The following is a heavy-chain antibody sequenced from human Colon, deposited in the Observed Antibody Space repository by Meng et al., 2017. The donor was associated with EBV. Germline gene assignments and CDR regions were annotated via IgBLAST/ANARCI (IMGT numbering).Heavy chain of an antibody. CDR2: IYYTGST. CDR1: GGFLNSGDYY. Sequence: VRLQVSGPGLLKPSQTLSLTCTVSGGFLNSGDYYWSWIRQPPGQGLEWIGYIYYTGSTYYNPSLKSRVTISMDTSKNQFSLRLSSVTAADTAVYYCARNYYFDYWGQGTLVTASS. CDR3: ARNYYFDY. V-gene: IGHV4-30-4*01. J-gene: IGHJ4*02.